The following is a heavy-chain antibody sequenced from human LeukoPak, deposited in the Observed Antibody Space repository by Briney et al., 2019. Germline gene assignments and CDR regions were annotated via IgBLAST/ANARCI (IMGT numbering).Heavy chain of an antibody. CDR2: IAFDGGNK. J-gene: IGHJ2*01. V-gene: IGHV3-33*05. CDR3: ARWTVSDDAGSFDL. Sequence: GGSLRLSCAASGFTFSRQGMHSVHQAPGKGLESLTFIAFDGGNKWYADSVKGRFTIPRDDYMDSLYLQTNSLRVEDTAVYYCARWTVSDDAGSFDLWGRGTLVSVSS. CDR1: GFTFSRQG. D-gene: IGHD1-1*01.